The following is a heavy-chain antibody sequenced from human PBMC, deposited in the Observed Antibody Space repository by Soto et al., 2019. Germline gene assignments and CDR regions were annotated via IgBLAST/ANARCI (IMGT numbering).Heavy chain of an antibody. J-gene: IGHJ6*01. Sequence: GVSVKVCFKASGFPFTSSALQLVRQARGQRLEWIGRMLVMTGNTNYAQKFHERVTITRDMSTSTAYMELRSLRSEDTAVYYCAAETGAHRGYYYYGMDVWGQGTTVTVSS. CDR3: AAETGAHRGYYYYGMDV. CDR2: MLVMTGNT. CDR1: GFPFTSSA. D-gene: IGHD3-16*01. V-gene: IGHV1-58*01.